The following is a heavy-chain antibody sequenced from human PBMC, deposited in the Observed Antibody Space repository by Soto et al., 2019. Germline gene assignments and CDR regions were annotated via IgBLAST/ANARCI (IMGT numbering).Heavy chain of an antibody. V-gene: IGHV4-31*03. J-gene: IGHJ4*02. CDR2: IYYSGST. D-gene: IGHD6-25*01. Sequence: PSETLSLTCSVSGVSISSGDSYWNWIRLHPGKGLEWIGSIYYSGSTFYNPSFESRVSISVDTSKNHFSLEVDSVSAADTAVYFCARHGLHGFSRYFDKWGQGILVTVSS. CDR1: GVSISSGDSY. CDR3: ARHGLHGFSRYFDK.